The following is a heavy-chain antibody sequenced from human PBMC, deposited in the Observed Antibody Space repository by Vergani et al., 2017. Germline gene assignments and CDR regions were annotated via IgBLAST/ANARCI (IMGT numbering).Heavy chain of an antibody. Sequence: QVQLQQWGAGLLKPSETLSLTCAVYGGSFSGYYWSWIRQPPGKGLEWIGEINHSGSTNYNPSLKSRVTISVDTSKNQFSLKLSSVTAADTAVYYCARAAKLRYCSSTSCYRGATSSQHSWFDPWGQGTLVTVSS. D-gene: IGHD2-2*01. CDR3: ARAAKLRYCSSTSCYRGATSSQHSWFDP. CDR1: GGSFSGYY. J-gene: IGHJ5*02. CDR2: INHSGST. V-gene: IGHV4-34*01.